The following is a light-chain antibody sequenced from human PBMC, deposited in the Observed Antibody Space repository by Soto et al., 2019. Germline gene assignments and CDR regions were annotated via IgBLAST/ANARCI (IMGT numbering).Light chain of an antibody. V-gene: IGKV3-20*01. J-gene: IGKJ1*01. CDR1: QSISDMY. CDR3: HYGTTVWT. CDR2: GAS. Sequence: EIVLTQSPGTLSLSPGERATLSCRASQSISDMYLAWYQQKPGQAPRLLIYGASRRASGIPDRFSGSGAGTDFTLTISRLEPVYFAVYYCHYGTTVWTFGQGTKVEI.